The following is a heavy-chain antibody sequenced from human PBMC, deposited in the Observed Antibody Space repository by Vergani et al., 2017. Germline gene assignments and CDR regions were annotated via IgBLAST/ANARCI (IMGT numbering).Heavy chain of an antibody. D-gene: IGHD2-21*01. J-gene: IGHJ4*02. CDR3: ARGDLEAKRDYYFDY. CDR1: GGTFSSYT. Sequence: QVQLVQSGAEVKKPGSSVKVSCKASGGTFSSYTISWVRQAPGQGLEWMGRIIPILGIANYAQKFQGRVTITADKSTSTAYIELSSLSSGDTAVYYCARGDLEAKRDYYFDYWGQGTLVTVSS. V-gene: IGHV1-69*02. CDR2: IIPILGIA.